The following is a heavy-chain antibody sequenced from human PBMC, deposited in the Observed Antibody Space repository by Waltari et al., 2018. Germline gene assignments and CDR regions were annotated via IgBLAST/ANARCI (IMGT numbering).Heavy chain of an antibody. J-gene: IGHJ5*02. D-gene: IGHD3-10*01. CDR2: ISTTGTA. V-gene: IGHV4-61*02. CDR3: ARDLGLDYGSGNFYRNWFDP. Sequence: QVQLQESGPGLVRPSQTLSLTCTVSGGSISSVDSFWSWLQQPAGKGLKWIGRISTTGTANYNPSFNSRVTISVDTSKNQFSLNLRSVTAADTAVYYCARDLGLDYGSGNFYRNWFDPWGQGTLVTVSS. CDR1: GGSISSVDSF.